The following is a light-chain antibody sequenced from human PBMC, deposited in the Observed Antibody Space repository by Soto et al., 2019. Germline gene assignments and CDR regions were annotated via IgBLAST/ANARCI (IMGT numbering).Light chain of an antibody. CDR1: QSVSDY. J-gene: IGKJ4*01. CDR3: QQRGNWPLT. Sequence: EIVLTQSPGTLSLSPGERATLSCRASQSVSDYLAWYQQKPAQAPRIVIYDASNRATGIPARFSGSGSGTDCTLTISSLEPEDVAVYYCQQRGNWPLTFGGGTKVDIK. V-gene: IGKV3-11*01. CDR2: DAS.